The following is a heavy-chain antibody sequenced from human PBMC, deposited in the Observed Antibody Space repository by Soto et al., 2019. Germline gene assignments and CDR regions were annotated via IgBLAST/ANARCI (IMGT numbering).Heavy chain of an antibody. D-gene: IGHD6-6*01. V-gene: IGHV4-59*01. CDR2: VYYTGST. J-gene: IGHJ4*02. CDR1: GGSMSGYY. CDR3: ARSIAVPSSHIDH. Sequence: LSLTCRVSGGSMSGYYWSWIRQAPGKGLEWIGYVYYTGSTSYNPSLQSRVTISVDTSNKQFSLSLRLVTAADTAVYFCARSIAVPSSHIDHWGQGSRVTVSS.